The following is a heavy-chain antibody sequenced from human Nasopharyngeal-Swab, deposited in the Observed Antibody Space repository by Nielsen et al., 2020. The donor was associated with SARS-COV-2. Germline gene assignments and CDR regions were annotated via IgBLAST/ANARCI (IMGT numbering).Heavy chain of an antibody. Sequence: SETLSLTCTVSGGSISSGSYYWSWIRQPAGKGLEWIGRIYTSGSTNYNPSLKSRVTISVDTSKNQFSLKLSSVTAADTAVYYCARKTAGEDPWDYWGQGTLVTVSS. CDR2: IYTSGST. CDR1: GGSISSGSYY. CDR3: ARKTAGEDPWDY. J-gene: IGHJ4*02. D-gene: IGHD7-27*01. V-gene: IGHV4-61*02.